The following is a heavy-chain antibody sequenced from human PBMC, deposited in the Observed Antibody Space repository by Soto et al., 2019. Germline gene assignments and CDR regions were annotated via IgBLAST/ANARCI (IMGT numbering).Heavy chain of an antibody. Sequence: QVQLVESGGGVVQPGRSLRLSCAAAGFMFNTYGMNWVRQAPGKGPEWVATISSDGSQTHYADSLKGRFTISRDNSRSTLYLQMNSRILEDTAVYYCARQVSGTGYWGQGTLVTVSS. CDR3: ARQVSGTGY. CDR2: ISSDGSQT. J-gene: IGHJ4*02. CDR1: GFMFNTYG. D-gene: IGHD1-26*01. V-gene: IGHV3-30*03.